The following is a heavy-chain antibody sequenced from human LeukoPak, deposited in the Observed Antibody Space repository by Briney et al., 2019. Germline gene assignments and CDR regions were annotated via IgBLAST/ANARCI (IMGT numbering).Heavy chain of an antibody. V-gene: IGHV3-9*01. CDR3: TKVKGGLGPGTYFDY. CDR1: GFTFYDYA. Sequence: GGSLRLSCAASGFTFYDYAMHWVRQAPGKGLEWVSGISWNSFNIGYADSVKGRFTISRDNAKNSLCLQMNSLRAEDTAVYYCTKVKGGLGPGTYFDYWGQGTLVTVSS. J-gene: IGHJ4*02. D-gene: IGHD1-7*01. CDR2: ISWNSFNI.